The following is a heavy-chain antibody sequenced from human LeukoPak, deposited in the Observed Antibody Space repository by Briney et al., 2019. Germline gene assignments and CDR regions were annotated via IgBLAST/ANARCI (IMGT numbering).Heavy chain of an antibody. CDR1: GFTFTVYA. CDR2: ISGGGAAS. CDR3: AKKGVLVNPGGNAFAI. Sequence: GGSLRLSCVESGFTFTVYAMNWVRHAPGKGLEWVSAISGGGAASYYAHSVRGRFTVSRDKSKNTLFLQINSQRGNDTAVYYCAKKGVLVNPGGNAFAIWGQGTMVTVSS. J-gene: IGHJ3*02. V-gene: IGHV3-23*01. D-gene: IGHD3-22*01.